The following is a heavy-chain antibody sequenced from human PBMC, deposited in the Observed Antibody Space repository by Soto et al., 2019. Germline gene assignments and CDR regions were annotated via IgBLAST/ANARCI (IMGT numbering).Heavy chain of an antibody. Sequence: GGSLRLSCAASGFTFGDYWMHWVRQAPGKGLEWVSRMTSDGTTTNYADSVEGRFTVSRDNAKNTLYLQMNSLRAEDTAMYYCARAEVDYWGPGTLVTVSS. V-gene: IGHV3-74*01. J-gene: IGHJ4*02. CDR1: GFTFGDYW. CDR3: ARAEVDY. CDR2: MTSDGTTT.